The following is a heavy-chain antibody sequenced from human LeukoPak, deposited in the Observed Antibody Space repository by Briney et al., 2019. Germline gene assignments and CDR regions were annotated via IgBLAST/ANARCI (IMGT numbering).Heavy chain of an antibody. Sequence: SETLSLTCTVSGDSISSYYWSWIRQPPGKGLEWIGYIFYSGGTDYNPSLKSRVTISVDTSKNQFSLKLRSVTAADTAVYYCARHVTISGPYDASDIWGQGTMVTV. V-gene: IGHV4-59*08. CDR2: IFYSGGT. CDR1: GDSISSYY. J-gene: IGHJ3*02. D-gene: IGHD5-24*01. CDR3: ARHVTISGPYDASDI.